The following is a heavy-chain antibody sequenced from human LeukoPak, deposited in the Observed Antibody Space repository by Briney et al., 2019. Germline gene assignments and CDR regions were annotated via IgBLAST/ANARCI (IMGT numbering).Heavy chain of an antibody. V-gene: IGHV4-59*01. D-gene: IGHD3-10*01. Sequence: PSETLSLTCTVSGGSISSYYWSWIRQPPGKGLEWIGYIYYSGDVNYNPSLKSRVSISLDTSLSQFSLKLHSLTPSDTAMYYCAKEGYGSGSYGWLDPWGQGILVTVSS. CDR2: IYYSGDV. CDR3: AKEGYGSGSYGWLDP. J-gene: IGHJ5*02. CDR1: GGSISSYY.